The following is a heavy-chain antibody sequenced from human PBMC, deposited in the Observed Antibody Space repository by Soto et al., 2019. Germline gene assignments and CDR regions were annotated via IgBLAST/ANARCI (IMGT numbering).Heavy chain of an antibody. CDR1: GGSISSSSYY. CDR3: ARPRVGAKPHDAFDI. CDR2: IYYSGST. D-gene: IGHD1-26*01. V-gene: IGHV4-39*01. J-gene: IGHJ3*02. Sequence: SETLSLTCTVSGGSISSSSYYWGWIRQPPGKGLEWIGSIYYSGSTYYNPSLKSRVTISVNTSKNQFSLKLSSVPAADTAVYYCARPRVGAKPHDAFDIWGQGTMVTVSS.